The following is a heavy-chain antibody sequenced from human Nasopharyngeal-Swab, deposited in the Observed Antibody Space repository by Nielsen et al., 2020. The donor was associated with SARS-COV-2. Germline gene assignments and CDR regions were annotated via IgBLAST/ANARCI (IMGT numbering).Heavy chain of an antibody. CDR2: INHSGST. CDR1: GGSFSGYY. Sequence: GSLRLSCAVYGGSFSGYYWSWIRQPPGKGPEWIGEINHSGSTNYNPSLKSRVTISVDTSKNQFSLKLSSVTAADTAVYYCARGLNPRYCSSTSCKWGGYYYYGMDVWGQGTTVTVSS. J-gene: IGHJ6*02. D-gene: IGHD2-2*01. V-gene: IGHV4-34*01. CDR3: ARGLNPRYCSSTSCKWGGYYYYGMDV.